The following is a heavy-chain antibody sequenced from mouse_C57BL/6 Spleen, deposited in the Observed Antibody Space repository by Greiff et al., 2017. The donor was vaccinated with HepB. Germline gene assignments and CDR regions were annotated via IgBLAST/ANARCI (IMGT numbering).Heavy chain of an antibody. D-gene: IGHD1-1*02. CDR3: ARYGGREAFDY. CDR1: GYTFTDYY. Sequence: VQVVESGAELVRPGASVKLSCKASGYTFTDYYINWVKQRPGQGLEWIARIYPGSGNTYYNEKFKGKATLTAEKSSSTAYMQLSSLTSEDSAVYFCARYGGREAFDYWGQGTPLTVSS. V-gene: IGHV1-76*01. J-gene: IGHJ2*01. CDR2: IYPGSGNT.